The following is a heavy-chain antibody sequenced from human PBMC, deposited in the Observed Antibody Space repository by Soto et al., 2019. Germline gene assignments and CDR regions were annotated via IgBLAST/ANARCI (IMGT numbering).Heavy chain of an antibody. CDR3: ARGLLDCSGGSCYPHD. J-gene: IGHJ3*01. Sequence: ASVKVSCKASGYTFTSYDINWERQATGQGLEWMGWMNPNSGNTGYAQKFQGRVTMTRNTSISTAYMELSSLRSEDTAVYYCARGLLDCSGGSCYPHDWGQGTMVTVSS. CDR2: MNPNSGNT. V-gene: IGHV1-8*01. CDR1: GYTFTSYD. D-gene: IGHD2-15*01.